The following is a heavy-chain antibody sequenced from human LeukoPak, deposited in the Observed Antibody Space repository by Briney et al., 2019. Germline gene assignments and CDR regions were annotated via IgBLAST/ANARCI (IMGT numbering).Heavy chain of an antibody. CDR2: IRQDGSEK. CDR1: GFTFSNYW. J-gene: IGHJ4*02. Sequence: PGGSLRLSCAASGFTFSNYWMTWVRQAPGRGLEWAANIRQDGSEKYYVDSVKGRFTISRDNAKNSLYLQMNSLRAEDTAVYYCARESTVAGTIFDFWGQGTLVTVSS. D-gene: IGHD6-19*01. V-gene: IGHV3-7*04. CDR3: ARESTVAGTIFDF.